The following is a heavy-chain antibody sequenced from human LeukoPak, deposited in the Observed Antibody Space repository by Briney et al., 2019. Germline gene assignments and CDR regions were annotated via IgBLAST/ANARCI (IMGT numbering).Heavy chain of an antibody. D-gene: IGHD3-10*01. J-gene: IGHJ4*02. CDR2: ISPNSGGT. CDR1: GYSFSGHY. Sequence: ASVKVSCKASGYSFSGHYMHWVRQAPGQGPEWMGWISPNSGGTHYAQKLQGRVTMTTDTSTTTAYMELRSLRSDDTAVYYCARSGHRRYYYASGPDYWGQGTRVTVSS. CDR3: ARSGHRRYYYASGPDY. V-gene: IGHV1-2*02.